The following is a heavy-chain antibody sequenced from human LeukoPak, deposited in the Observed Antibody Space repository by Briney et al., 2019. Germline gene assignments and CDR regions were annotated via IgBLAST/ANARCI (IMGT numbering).Heavy chain of an antibody. CDR3: ARSHLWPSGTFDI. Sequence: SETLSLTCTVSGGSISTTGYYWGWIRQPPGKGLEWIGEINHGGFTNYNPSLKSRVTISVDTSRNQIALRLSSLTAADTAVYFCARSHLWPSGTFDIWGQGTVVAVSS. CDR2: INHGGFT. J-gene: IGHJ3*02. CDR1: GGSISTTGYY. V-gene: IGHV4-39*06. D-gene: IGHD5-18*01.